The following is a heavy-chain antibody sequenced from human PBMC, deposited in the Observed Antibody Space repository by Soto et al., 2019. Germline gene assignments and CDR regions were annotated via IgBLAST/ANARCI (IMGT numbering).Heavy chain of an antibody. Sequence: QVQLVQSGAEVREPGASVKVSCKASGYSFTGLDINWVRQTTGQGLEWMGWMQPSSGRTGYAQKFQGRVTMTRDTSISTAYMELSSLTSDDTAFYYCARGVTAGVDYWGQGTLVTVSS. J-gene: IGHJ4*02. V-gene: IGHV1-8*01. CDR1: GYSFTGLD. CDR3: ARGVTAGVDY. D-gene: IGHD1-26*01. CDR2: MQPSSGRT.